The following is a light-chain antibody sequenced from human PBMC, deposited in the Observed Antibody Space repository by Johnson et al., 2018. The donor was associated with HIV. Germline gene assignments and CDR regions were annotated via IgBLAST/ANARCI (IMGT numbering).Light chain of an antibody. CDR3: GIWHSSLSAGGV. CDR2: ENN. CDR1: GSNIGNTY. J-gene: IGLJ1*01. V-gene: IGLV1-51*02. Sequence: QSVLTQPPSVSAAPGQKVTISCSGSGSNIGNTYVSLYQHLPGTAPKLLIYENNKRPSGIPDRFSGSKSATSATLGITGLQPGDEADYYCGIWHSSLSAGGVFGTGTKVTVL.